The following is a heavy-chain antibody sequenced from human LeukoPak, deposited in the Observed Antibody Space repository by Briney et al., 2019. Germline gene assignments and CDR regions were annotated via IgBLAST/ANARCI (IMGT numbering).Heavy chain of an antibody. J-gene: IGHJ5*02. CDR2: IYTSGST. CDR3: ARGGNRSGWSPYNWFDP. D-gene: IGHD6-19*01. CDR1: GGSISSGSYY. Sequence: SETLSLTCPVSGGSISSGSYYWSWIRQPAGKGLEWIWRIYTSGSTNYNPSLKSRVTMSVDTSKNQFSLKLSSVTAADTAVYYCARGGNRSGWSPYNWFDPWGQGTLVTVSS. V-gene: IGHV4-61*02.